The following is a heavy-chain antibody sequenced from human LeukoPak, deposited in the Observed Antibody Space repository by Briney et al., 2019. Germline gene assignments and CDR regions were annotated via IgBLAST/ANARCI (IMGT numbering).Heavy chain of an antibody. J-gene: IGHJ6*02. CDR1: GGTFSSYA. V-gene: IGHV1-69*13. Sequence: SVKVSCKASGGTFSSYAISWVRQAPGQGLEWMGGIIPIFGTANYAQKFQGRVTITADESTSTAYMELSSLRSEDTAVYYCASRDVVVPAAMGVAYYYYYYGMDVWGQGTTVTVSS. D-gene: IGHD2-2*01. CDR3: ASRDVVVPAAMGVAYYYYYYGMDV. CDR2: IIPIFGTA.